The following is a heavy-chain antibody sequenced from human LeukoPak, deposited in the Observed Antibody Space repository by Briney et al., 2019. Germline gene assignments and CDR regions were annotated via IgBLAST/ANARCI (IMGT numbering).Heavy chain of an antibody. Sequence: ASVKVSCKASGCTFTGHYIHWVRQAPGQGLEWMGWINPKNAGTNFAQRFQGRVTMTRDTSISTAYMELSRLRSDDTALYYCARTLYISAVPGGFDYWGQGTLVTVSS. CDR2: INPKNAGT. CDR3: ARTLYISAVPGGFDY. D-gene: IGHD6-13*01. CDR1: GCTFTGHY. J-gene: IGHJ4*02. V-gene: IGHV1-2*02.